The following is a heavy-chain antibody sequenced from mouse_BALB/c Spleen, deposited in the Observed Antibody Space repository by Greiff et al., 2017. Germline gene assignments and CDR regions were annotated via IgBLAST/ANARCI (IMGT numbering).Heavy chain of an antibody. CDR3: ARLRDGYYSAWFAY. J-gene: IGHJ3*01. V-gene: IGHV1S81*02. CDR2: INPSNGRT. D-gene: IGHD2-3*01. Sequence: VQLQQPGAELVKPGASVKLSCKASGYTFTSYWMHWVKQRPGQGLEWIGEINPSNGRTNYNEKFKSKATLTVDKSSSTAYMQLSSLTSEDSAVYYCARLRDGYYSAWFAYWGQGTLVTVSA. CDR1: GYTFTSYW.